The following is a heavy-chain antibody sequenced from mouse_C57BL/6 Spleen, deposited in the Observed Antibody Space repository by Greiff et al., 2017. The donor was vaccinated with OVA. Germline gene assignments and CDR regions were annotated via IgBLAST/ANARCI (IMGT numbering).Heavy chain of an antibody. CDR3: ARLVTTTWYFDV. D-gene: IGHD2-2*01. J-gene: IGHJ1*03. V-gene: IGHV1-80*01. Sequence: VKLQESGAELVKPGASVKISCKASGYAFSSYWMNWVKQRPGKGLEWIGQIYPGDGDTNYHGKFKGKATLTADKSSSTAYMQLSSLTSEDSAVYFCARLVTTTWYFDVWGTGTTVTVSS. CDR1: GYAFSSYW. CDR2: IYPGDGDT.